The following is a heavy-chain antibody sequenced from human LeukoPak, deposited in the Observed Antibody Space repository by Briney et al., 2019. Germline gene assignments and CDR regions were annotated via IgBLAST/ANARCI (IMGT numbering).Heavy chain of an antibody. D-gene: IGHD3-22*01. Sequence: PSETLSLTCTVSGGSISSSYWSWNRQPPGKGLDWIGYIYYSENTNYNPSLKSRVTISQDTSKNQFSLRLNSVTAADTAVYYCARHYSPYDSSGFYYYFDYWGQGILVTVSS. CDR1: GGSISSSY. CDR2: IYYSENT. CDR3: ARHYSPYDSSGFYYYFDY. J-gene: IGHJ4*02. V-gene: IGHV4-59*08.